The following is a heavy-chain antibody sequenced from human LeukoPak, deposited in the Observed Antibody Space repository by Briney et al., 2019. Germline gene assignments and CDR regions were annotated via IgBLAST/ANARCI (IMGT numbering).Heavy chain of an antibody. D-gene: IGHD3-9*01. J-gene: IGHJ3*02. Sequence: ASVKVSCKASGYTFTSYGISWVRQAPGQGLEWMGWISAYNGNTNYAQKLQGRVTMTTDTSTSTAYMELRSLRSDDTAVHYCARANFDWSNDAFDIWGQGTMVTASS. CDR1: GYTFTSYG. CDR2: ISAYNGNT. V-gene: IGHV1-18*01. CDR3: ARANFDWSNDAFDI.